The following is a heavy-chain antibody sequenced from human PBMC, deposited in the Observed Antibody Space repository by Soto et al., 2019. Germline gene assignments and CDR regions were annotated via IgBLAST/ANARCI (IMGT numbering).Heavy chain of an antibody. V-gene: IGHV4-30-4*01. CDR2: IYYSGST. CDR3: ARDREGRYGRDAFGI. D-gene: IGHD1-26*01. Sequence: QVQLQESGPGLVKPSQTLSLTCTVSGASISSGDYYWSWIRQPPGKGLEWIGYIYYSGSTYYNPSLKSRVTISVDTSKNQFSLNLSSVTAADTAVYYCARDREGRYGRDAFGIWGQGTMVTVSS. J-gene: IGHJ3*02. CDR1: GASISSGDYY.